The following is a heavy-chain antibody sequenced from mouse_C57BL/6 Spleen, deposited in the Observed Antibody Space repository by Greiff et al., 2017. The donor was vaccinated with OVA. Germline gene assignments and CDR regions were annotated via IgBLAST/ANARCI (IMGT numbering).Heavy chain of an antibody. CDR2: IWRGGST. J-gene: IGHJ3*01. D-gene: IGHD2-4*01. CDR3: AKNEDDYDVGFAY. V-gene: IGHV2-5*01. Sequence: VNVVESGPGLVQPSQSLSITCTVSGFSLTSYGVHWVRQSPGKGLEWLGVIWRGGSTDYNAAFMSRLSITKDNSKSQVFFKMNSLQADDTAIYYCAKNEDDYDVGFAYWGQGTLVTVSA. CDR1: GFSLTSYG.